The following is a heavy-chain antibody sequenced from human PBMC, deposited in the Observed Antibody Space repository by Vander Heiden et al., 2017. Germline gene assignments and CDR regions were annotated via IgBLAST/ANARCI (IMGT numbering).Heavy chain of an antibody. CDR3: AKDLLVATSYYGMDV. V-gene: IGHV3-43*01. J-gene: IGHJ6*02. Sequence: EVQLVESGGVVVQPGGSLRLSCAASGFTFGDYTMHWVRQAPGKGLEWVSLISWDGGSTYYADSVKGRFTISRDNSKNSLYLQMNSLRTEDTALYYCAKDLLVATSYYGMDVWGQGTTVTVSS. D-gene: IGHD5-12*01. CDR2: ISWDGGST. CDR1: GFTFGDYT.